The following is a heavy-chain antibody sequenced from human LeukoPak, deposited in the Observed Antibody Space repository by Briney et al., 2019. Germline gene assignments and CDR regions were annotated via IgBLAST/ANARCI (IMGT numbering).Heavy chain of an antibody. CDR1: GASINNNF. J-gene: IGHJ4*01. Sequence: PSEALSLTCTVSGASINNNFWTWIRQPPGKGLEWIGYIYSSGSAKYNPSLKSRVIISGDTSKSLISLNLTSVTAADTAVYFCARHRDYYDTWGHGTLVTVSS. V-gene: IGHV4-59*08. CDR3: ARHRDYYDT. D-gene: IGHD3-22*01. CDR2: IYSSGSA.